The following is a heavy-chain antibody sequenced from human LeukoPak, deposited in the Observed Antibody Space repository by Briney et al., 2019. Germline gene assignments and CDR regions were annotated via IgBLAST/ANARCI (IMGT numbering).Heavy chain of an antibody. J-gene: IGHJ4*02. Sequence: GGSLRLSCAASGFTFSSYAMSWVRQAPGKGLEWVSAISGSGGSTYYADSVKGRFTISRDNSKNTLYLQMNSLRAEDTAVYYCAKDPLLWFGELFGREYYFDYWGQGTLVTVSS. D-gene: IGHD3-10*01. CDR2: ISGSGGST. V-gene: IGHV3-23*01. CDR1: GFTFSSYA. CDR3: AKDPLLWFGELFGREYYFDY.